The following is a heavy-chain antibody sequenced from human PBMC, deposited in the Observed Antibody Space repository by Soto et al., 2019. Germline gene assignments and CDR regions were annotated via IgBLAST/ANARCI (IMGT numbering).Heavy chain of an antibody. CDR1: GFTFSSYS. CDR3: ARENPTRGGGAFDI. D-gene: IGHD3-16*01. CDR2: ISSSSNTI. Sequence: EVQLVESGGGLVQPGGSLRLSCAASGFTFSSYSMNWVRQAPGKGLEWVSYISSSSNTIYYADSVKGRFTISRDNTKNALYLQMNSRRAEDTAVYHCARENPTRGGGAFDIWGQGTVVTVSS. J-gene: IGHJ3*02. V-gene: IGHV3-48*01.